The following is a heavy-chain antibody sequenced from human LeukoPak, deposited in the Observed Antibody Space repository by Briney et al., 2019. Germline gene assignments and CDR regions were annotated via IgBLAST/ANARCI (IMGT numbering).Heavy chain of an antibody. J-gene: IGHJ4*02. D-gene: IGHD4-17*01. V-gene: IGHV1-2*02. Sequence: ASVKVSCKASGYRFTDYYMRWVRQAPGQGLEWMGWINTINGDTIYAQKLRGRVTVTRDTSITTAYMELSRLRSDDTAVYYCASGDHRGGDYSSGNWGQGTLVTVSS. CDR2: INTINGDT. CDR1: GYRFTDYY. CDR3: ASGDHRGGDYSSGN.